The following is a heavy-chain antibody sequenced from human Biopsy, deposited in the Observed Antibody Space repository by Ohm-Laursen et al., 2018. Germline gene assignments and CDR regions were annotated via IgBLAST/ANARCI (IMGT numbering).Heavy chain of an antibody. CDR1: GGTFSNYG. CDR3: ATKLTGYFHH. CDR2: NIPILGTG. Sequence: SVKVSCNTPGGTFSNYGVNWVRQAPGQGLEWLGGNIPILGTGNYAQKFQDRVTVAADTSTSTATMELRSLRSDDTAVYYCATKLTGYFHHWGQGTLVSVSS. V-gene: IGHV1-69*06. D-gene: IGHD3-9*01. J-gene: IGHJ1*01.